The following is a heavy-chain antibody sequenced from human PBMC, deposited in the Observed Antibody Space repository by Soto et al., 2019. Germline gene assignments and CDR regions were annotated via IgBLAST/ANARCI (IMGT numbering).Heavy chain of an antibody. V-gene: IGHV3-21*01. J-gene: IGHJ6*02. Sequence: EVQLVESGGGLVKPGGSLRLSCAASGFTFSSYSMNWVRQAPGKGLEWVSSISSRTNYMYNADSVKGRFTISRDDAKNSLYLQMNSLRAEDTAVYYCARMGSVTTFSWSDYYYGMDVWGQGTTVTVSS. CDR3: ARMGSVTTFSWSDYYYGMDV. D-gene: IGHD4-17*01. CDR2: ISSRTNYM. CDR1: GFTFSSYS.